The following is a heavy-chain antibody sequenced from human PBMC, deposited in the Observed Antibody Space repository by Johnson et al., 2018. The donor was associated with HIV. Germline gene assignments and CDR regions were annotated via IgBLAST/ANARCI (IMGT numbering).Heavy chain of an antibody. V-gene: IGHV3-13*01. CDR3: AKDRSLVVVTHDAFDI. CDR1: GFTFSSYD. D-gene: IGHD2-21*02. CDR2: IGTAGDT. Sequence: VQLVESGGGLVQPGGSLRLSCAASGFTFSSYDMHWVRQATGKGLEWVSAIGTAGDTYYPGSVKGRFTISRENAKNTLYLQMNSLRAEDTAVYYCAKDRSLVVVTHDAFDIWGQGTMVTVSS. J-gene: IGHJ3*02.